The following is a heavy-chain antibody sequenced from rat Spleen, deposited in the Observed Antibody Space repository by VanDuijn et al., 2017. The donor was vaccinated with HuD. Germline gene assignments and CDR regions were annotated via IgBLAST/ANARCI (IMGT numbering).Heavy chain of an antibody. D-gene: IGHD1-11*01. CDR3: TRGDGGYRD. V-gene: IGHV5-7*01. CDR1: GFNFNDYW. Sequence: EVQLVESGGGLVLPGRSLKISCAASGFNFNDYWMGWVRQAPKKGLEWVATINYDGRSTHYRDSVKGRFTISRDNAKSTLYLQMNSLRSEDTATYYCTRGDGGYRDWGQGVMVTVSS. J-gene: IGHJ2*01. CDR2: INYDGRST.